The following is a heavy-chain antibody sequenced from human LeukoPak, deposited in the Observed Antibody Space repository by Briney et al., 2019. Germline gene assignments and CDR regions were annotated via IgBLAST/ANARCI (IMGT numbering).Heavy chain of an antibody. D-gene: IGHD3-3*01. CDR3: ARESNYDFWSGYYPLYYFDY. CDR2: IWYDGSNK. Sequence: GGSLRLSCAASGFTFSSYGMHWVRQALGKGLEWVAVIWYDGSNKYYADSVKGRFTISRDNSKNTLYLQMNSLRAEDTAVYYCARESNYDFWSGYYPLYYFDYWGQGTLVTVSS. V-gene: IGHV3-33*01. J-gene: IGHJ4*02. CDR1: GFTFSSYG.